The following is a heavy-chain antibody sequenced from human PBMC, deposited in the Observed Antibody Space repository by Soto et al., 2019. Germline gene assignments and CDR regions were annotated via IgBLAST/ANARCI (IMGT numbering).Heavy chain of an antibody. CDR3: ARALGIAAGGMRGGWFDP. V-gene: IGHV4-59*01. CDR1: GGSISGYY. CDR2: IYYSGST. J-gene: IGHJ5*02. Sequence: SETLSLTCTVSGGSISGYYWSWIRKHPGKGLEWIGYIYYSGSTNYNPSLKSRVTISVDTSKNQFYLKLSSVTAADTAVYYCARALGIAAGGMRGGWFDPWGQGTLVTVSS. D-gene: IGHD6-13*01.